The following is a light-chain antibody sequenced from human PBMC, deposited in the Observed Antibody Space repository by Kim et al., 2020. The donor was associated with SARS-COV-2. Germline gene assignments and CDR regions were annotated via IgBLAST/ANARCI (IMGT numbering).Light chain of an antibody. CDR3: QQYNTYPWT. CDR2: KAS. J-gene: IGKJ1*01. V-gene: IGKV1-5*03. CDR1: QSISSW. Sequence: ASVGDRVTITCRASQSISSWLAWYQQKPGKAPKLLISKASSLESGVPSRFSGSGSGTEFTLTISSLQPDDFATYYCQQYNTYPWTFGQGTKVEIK.